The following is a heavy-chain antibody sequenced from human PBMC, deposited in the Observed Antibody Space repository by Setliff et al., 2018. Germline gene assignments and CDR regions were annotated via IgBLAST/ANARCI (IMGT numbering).Heavy chain of an antibody. CDR3: ARSTVTQIFYHGMDV. V-gene: IGHV4-61*02. CDR2: IYIRGGT. D-gene: IGHD4-17*01. Sequence: PSETLSLTCTVSGGSITDENSWWAWIRQPAGKRPEWLGLIYIRGGTDYNPSLKSRVTISLDTSRNQFSLNLTSVTAADTAVYYCARSTVTQIFYHGMDVWGQGTTVTVSS. J-gene: IGHJ6*02. CDR1: GGSITDENSW.